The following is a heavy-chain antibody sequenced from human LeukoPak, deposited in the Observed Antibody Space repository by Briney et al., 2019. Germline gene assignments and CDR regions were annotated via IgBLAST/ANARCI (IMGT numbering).Heavy chain of an antibody. D-gene: IGHD6-13*01. J-gene: IGHJ4*02. Sequence: ASVKVSCKASGGTFISYAISWVRQAPGQGLEWMGGIIPIFGTANYAQKFQGRVTITTDESTSTAYMELSSLRSEDTAVYYCARDLGSGIAEPFDHWGQGTLVTVSS. CDR3: ARDLGSGIAEPFDH. CDR2: IIPIFGTA. CDR1: GGTFISYA. V-gene: IGHV1-69*05.